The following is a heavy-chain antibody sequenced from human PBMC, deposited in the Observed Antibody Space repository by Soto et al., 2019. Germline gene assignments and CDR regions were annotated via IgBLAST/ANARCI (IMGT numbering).Heavy chain of an antibody. Sequence: QLQLQESGPGLVKPSETLSLTCSVSGGSISSNNYYWGWIRPPPGQGLEWIGSMSYGRSTYYNPSRKSRVTISGDTSKNQCSLKLTAVTAADTAGDYCASHLRPTNGGGGYGDYWGQGPLVTVSS. V-gene: IGHV4-39*01. D-gene: IGHD3-16*01. CDR2: MSYGRST. J-gene: IGHJ4*02. CDR3: ASHLRPTNGGGGYGDY. CDR1: GGSISSNNYY.